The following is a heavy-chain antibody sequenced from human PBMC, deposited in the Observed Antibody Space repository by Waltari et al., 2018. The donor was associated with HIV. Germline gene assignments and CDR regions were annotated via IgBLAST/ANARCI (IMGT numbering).Heavy chain of an antibody. CDR3: ARLFYYDTTGYINNAFDI. CDR2: IYPFDSDT. Sequence: EVQLVQAGAEVRKSGAYLKTSCQASGYTFTNDWFAWTRPMSGAGLEWMGIIYPFDSDTRYNPSFEGQITISADKSLATAYLEWSNLNASDAAIYYCARLFYYDTTGYINNAFDIWGQGTVVTVS. V-gene: IGHV5-51*03. D-gene: IGHD3-22*01. CDR1: GYTFTNDW. J-gene: IGHJ3*02.